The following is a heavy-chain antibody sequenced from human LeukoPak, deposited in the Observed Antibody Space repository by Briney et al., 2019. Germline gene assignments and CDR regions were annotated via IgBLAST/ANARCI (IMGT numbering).Heavy chain of an antibody. CDR3: GRGGYYYYYYMDV. V-gene: IGHV7-4-1*02. D-gene: IGHD3-10*01. Sequence: ASVKVSCKASGYTFTSYYMHWVRQAPGQGLEWMGWINTNTGNPTYAQGFTGRFVFSLDTSVSTAYLQISSLKAEDTAVYYCGRGGYYYYYYMDVWGKGTTVTVSS. CDR1: GYTFTSYY. J-gene: IGHJ6*03. CDR2: INTNTGNP.